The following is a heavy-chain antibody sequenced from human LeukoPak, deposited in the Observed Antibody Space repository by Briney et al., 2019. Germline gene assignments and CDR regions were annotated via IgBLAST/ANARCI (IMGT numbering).Heavy chain of an antibody. D-gene: IGHD2-2*01. CDR3: ARGSNIVLVPATVGNFDY. J-gene: IGHJ4*02. CDR1: GYTFIGYY. V-gene: IGHV1-2*02. CDR2: INPNSGGT. Sequence: ASVKVSCKASGYTFIGYYIHWVRQAPGQGLEWMGWINPNSGGTNYAQDFQGRVTMTRDTSISTAYMELSGLRSDDTAVHYCARGSNIVLVPATVGNFDYWGQGTLVTVSS.